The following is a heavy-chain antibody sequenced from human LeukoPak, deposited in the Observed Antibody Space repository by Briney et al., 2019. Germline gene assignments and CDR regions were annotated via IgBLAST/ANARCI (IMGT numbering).Heavy chain of an antibody. CDR1: GLTFSSYW. CDR2: INSDGSTT. CDR3: ARDRASDTAKPFDY. Sequence: PGGSLRLSCAASGLTFSSYWMHWVRQAPGKGLVWVSRINSDGSTTNYADSVKGRFTVSRDNAKNTLYLQMNSLRAEDTAVYYCARDRASDTAKPFDYWGQGTLVTVSS. J-gene: IGHJ4*02. V-gene: IGHV3-74*01. D-gene: IGHD5-18*01.